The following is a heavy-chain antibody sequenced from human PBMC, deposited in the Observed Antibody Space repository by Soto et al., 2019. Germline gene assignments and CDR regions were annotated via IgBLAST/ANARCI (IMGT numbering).Heavy chain of an antibody. D-gene: IGHD2-2*02. CDR2: IIPIFGTA. CDR1: GGTFSSYA. J-gene: IGHJ2*01. Sequence: QVQLVQSGAEVKKPGSSVKVSCKASGGTFSSYAISWGRQAPGQGLEWMGGIIPIFGTANYAQKFQGRVTITADKSTSTAYMELSSLRSEDTAVYYCARAPMLGYCSSTSCYTAAYWYFDLWGRGTLVTVSS. CDR3: ARAPMLGYCSSTSCYTAAYWYFDL. V-gene: IGHV1-69*06.